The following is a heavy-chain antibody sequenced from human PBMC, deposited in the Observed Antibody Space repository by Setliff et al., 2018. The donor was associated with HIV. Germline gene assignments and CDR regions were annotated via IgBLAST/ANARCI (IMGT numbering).Heavy chain of an antibody. J-gene: IGHJ4*02. Sequence: SETLSLTCTVSGGYISGSSHYWGWIRQPPGKGLEWIGSISYSENIYYNPSLKSRVTISVDTSNNQFSLKVSSVTAADTAIYYCARAPFPVAGFDYFDHWGQGTQVTVSS. CDR1: GGYISGSSHY. CDR2: ISYSENI. V-gene: IGHV4-39*07. CDR3: ARAPFPVAGFDYFDH. D-gene: IGHD6-19*01.